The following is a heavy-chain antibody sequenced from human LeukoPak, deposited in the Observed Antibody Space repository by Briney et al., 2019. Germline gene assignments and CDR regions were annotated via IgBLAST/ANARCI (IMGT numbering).Heavy chain of an antibody. V-gene: IGHV4-39*07. CDR3: ARVLTAAGLDF. CDR2: IHYDGRT. J-gene: IGHJ4*02. D-gene: IGHD6-25*01. Sequence: SETLSLTCSASGGSISGSRTWGWVRQAPGKGLEWIGNIHYDGRTAPNPSLRSRVTLSIDTSTNQFSLKMNSVTAADTALYYCARVLTAAGLDFWGQGILVSISS. CDR1: GGSISGSRT.